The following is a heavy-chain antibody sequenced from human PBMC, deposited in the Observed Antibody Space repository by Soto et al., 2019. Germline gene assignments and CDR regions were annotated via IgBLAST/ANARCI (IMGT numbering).Heavy chain of an antibody. Sequence: QVQLRESGPGLVKPSETLSLTCTVSGSSVSGGIYYWTWIRQPPGKGLEWIGYIYHSATTNYNASLRSRVTISVDTSKNEFSLRLTSVTAADTAVYYCARYRDFGDYGYFDSWGQGTLGTVSS. CDR1: GSSVSGGIYY. V-gene: IGHV4-61*01. CDR3: ARYRDFGDYGYFDS. CDR2: IYHSATT. D-gene: IGHD4-17*01. J-gene: IGHJ4*03.